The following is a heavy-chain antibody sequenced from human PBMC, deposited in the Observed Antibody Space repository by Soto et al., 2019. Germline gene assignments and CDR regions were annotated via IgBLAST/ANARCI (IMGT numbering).Heavy chain of an antibody. CDR3: AEDQQYPREYVHY. CDR2: ISPKGQGI. D-gene: IGHD4-4*01. J-gene: IGHJ4*02. CDR1: GFTVTSNG. Sequence: EVKRLESGGGLVQPGGSLRLSCGGSGFTVTSNGVSWVRQAPGKGLEWVSAISPKGQGILYADSVKGRFTISRDISRNTIFMKMDSLRAEDTAVYYCAEDQQYPREYVHYWGQGTLVTGTS. V-gene: IGHV3-23*01.